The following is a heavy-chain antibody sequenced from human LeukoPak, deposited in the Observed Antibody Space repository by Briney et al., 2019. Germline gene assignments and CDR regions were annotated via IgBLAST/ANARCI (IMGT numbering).Heavy chain of an antibody. CDR2: IGGSGGDT. D-gene: IGHD3-10*01. CDR3: TTDLTMVRGVIIN. Sequence: GGSLRLSCAASGFSFSSYAMSWVRQAPGKGLEWVSAIGGSGGDTYYADSVKGRFTISRDDSKNTLYLQMNSLKTEDTAVYYCTTDLTMVRGVIINWGQGTLVTVSS. J-gene: IGHJ4*02. CDR1: GFSFSSYA. V-gene: IGHV3-23*01.